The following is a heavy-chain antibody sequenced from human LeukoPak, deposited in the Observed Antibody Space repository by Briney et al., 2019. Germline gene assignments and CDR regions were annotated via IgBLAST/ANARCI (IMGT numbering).Heavy chain of an antibody. V-gene: IGHV3-49*04. CDR1: GFTFGDYA. CDR2: IRSEAHGGTT. CDR3: TTKKLAYYYDSSGYDAY. D-gene: IGHD3-22*01. Sequence: GGSLRLSCTTSGFTFGDYAMSWVRQAPGKGLEWVGFIRSEAHGGTTEYAASVKGRFTISRGDCKSIAYLQMNSLKTEDTAVYYCTTKKLAYYYDSSGYDAYWGQGTLVSVSS. J-gene: IGHJ4*02.